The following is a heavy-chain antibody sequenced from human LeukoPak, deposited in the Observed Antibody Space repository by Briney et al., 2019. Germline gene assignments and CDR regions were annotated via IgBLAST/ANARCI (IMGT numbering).Heavy chain of an antibody. J-gene: IGHJ5*02. Sequence: PSETLSLTCAVYGGSFSGYYWSWIRQPPGKGLEWIGEINHSGSTNYNPSLKSRVTISVDTSKNQFSLKLSSVTAADTAVYYCARGPLYQPRWLRWFDPWGQGTLVTVSS. CDR3: ARGPLYQPRWLRWFDP. CDR2: INHSGST. CDR1: GGSFSGYY. D-gene: IGHD2-2*02. V-gene: IGHV4-34*01.